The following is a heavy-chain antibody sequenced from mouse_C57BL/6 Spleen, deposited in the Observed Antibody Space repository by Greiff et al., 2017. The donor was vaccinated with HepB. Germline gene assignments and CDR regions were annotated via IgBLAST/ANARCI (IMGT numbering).Heavy chain of an antibody. CDR3: ARKAVVDRWYFDV. Sequence: VKVVESGPGLVQPSQSLSITCTVSGFSLTSYGVHWVRQSPGKGLEWLGVIWSGGSTDYNAAFISRLSISKDNSKSQVFFKMNSLQADDTAIYYCARKAVVDRWYFDVWGTGTTVTVSS. CDR2: IWSGGST. V-gene: IGHV2-2*01. CDR1: GFSLTSYG. J-gene: IGHJ1*03. D-gene: IGHD1-1*01.